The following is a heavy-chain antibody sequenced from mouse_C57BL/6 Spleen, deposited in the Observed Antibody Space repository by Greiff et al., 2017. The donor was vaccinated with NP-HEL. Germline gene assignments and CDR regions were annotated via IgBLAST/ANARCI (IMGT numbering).Heavy chain of an antibody. CDR3: TPLNYYGSSYRDY. D-gene: IGHD1-1*01. CDR2: IYPGNSDT. J-gene: IGHJ2*01. CDR1: GYTFTSYW. Sequence: EVQLQQSGTVLARPGASVKMSCKTSGYTFTSYWMHWVKQRPGQGLEWIGAIYPGNSDTSYNQKFKGKAKLTAVTSASTAYMELSSLTNEDSAVYYCTPLNYYGSSYRDYWGQGTTLTVSS. V-gene: IGHV1-5*01.